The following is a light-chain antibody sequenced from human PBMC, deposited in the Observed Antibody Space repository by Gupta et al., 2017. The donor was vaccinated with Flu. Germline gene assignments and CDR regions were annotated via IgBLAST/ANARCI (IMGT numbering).Light chain of an antibody. CDR3: QKYNSAPRT. CDR2: AAS. Sequence: GDRGTITCRASQGISNYLAWYQQKPGKVPKLLIYAASTLQSGVPSRFSGSGSGTDFTLTISSLQPEDVATYYCQKYNSAPRTFGGGTKVEIK. J-gene: IGKJ4*01. CDR1: QGISNY. V-gene: IGKV1-27*01.